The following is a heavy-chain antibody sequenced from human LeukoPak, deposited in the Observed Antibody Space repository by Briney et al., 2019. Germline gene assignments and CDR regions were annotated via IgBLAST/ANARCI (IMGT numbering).Heavy chain of an antibody. Sequence: SETLSLTCTVSGGSISSSSYYWGWIRQPPGKGLEWIGSIYYSGGTYYNPSLKSRVTISVDTSKNQFSLKLSSVTAADTAVYYCARVPIAAAVIVWGQGTLVTVSS. D-gene: IGHD6-13*01. V-gene: IGHV4-39*07. CDR2: IYYSGGT. J-gene: IGHJ4*02. CDR1: GGSISSSSYY. CDR3: ARVPIAAAVIV.